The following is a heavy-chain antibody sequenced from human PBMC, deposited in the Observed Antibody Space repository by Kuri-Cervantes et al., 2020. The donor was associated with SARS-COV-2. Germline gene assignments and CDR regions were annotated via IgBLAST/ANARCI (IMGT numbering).Heavy chain of an antibody. D-gene: IGHD6-19*01. CDR2: ISGSGGST. CDR1: GFTFDDYA. J-gene: IGHJ6*02. V-gene: IGHV3-23*01. CDR3: AKVFSGWYTGPVLVIGYYYYYYGMDV. Sequence: GESLKISCAASGFTFDDYAMSWVRQAPGKGLEWVSAISGSGGSTYYADSVKGRFTISRDNSKNTLYLQMNSLRAEDTAVYYCAKVFSGWYTGPVLVIGYYYYYYGMDVWGQGTTVTVSS.